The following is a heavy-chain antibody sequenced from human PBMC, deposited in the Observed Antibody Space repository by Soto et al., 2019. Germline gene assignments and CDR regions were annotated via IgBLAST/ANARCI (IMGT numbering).Heavy chain of an antibody. CDR2: IYSGGST. V-gene: IGHV3-53*01. CDR1: GFTVSSNY. J-gene: IGHJ6*02. Sequence: PGGSLGLSCAASGFTVSSNYMSWVRQAPGKGLEWVSVIYSGGSTYYADSVKGRFTISRDNSKNTLYLQMNSLRAEDTAVYYCARDMGLGYYYDSSGAAAYSGMDVWGQGTAVPVSS. D-gene: IGHD3-22*01. CDR3: ARDMGLGYYYDSSGAAAYSGMDV.